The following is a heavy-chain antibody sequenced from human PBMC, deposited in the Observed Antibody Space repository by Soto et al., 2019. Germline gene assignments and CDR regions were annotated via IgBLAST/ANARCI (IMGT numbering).Heavy chain of an antibody. J-gene: IGHJ6*02. Sequence: PSETLSLTCAVYGGSFRGYYWSWIRQPPGKGLEWSGEINHSGTINFNPYLKSRLTISLDTSKKHFSLKLSSVTDADTAAYYCARADRTLVTSYSLDVWGQGTTVTVSS. V-gene: IGHV4-34*01. CDR2: INHSGTI. CDR1: GGSFRGYY. CDR3: ARADRTLVTSYSLDV. D-gene: IGHD2-21*02.